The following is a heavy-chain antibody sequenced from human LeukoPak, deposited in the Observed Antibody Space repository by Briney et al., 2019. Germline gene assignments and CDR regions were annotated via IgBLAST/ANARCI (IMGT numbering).Heavy chain of an antibody. J-gene: IGHJ4*02. CDR2: INSSSTYK. D-gene: IGHD3-22*01. CDR1: GFIFSAYT. V-gene: IGHV3-21*01. Sequence: GGPLRLSCAASGFIFSAYTMNWVRQAPGKGLEWVSSINSSSTYKYYADSVKDRFTISRDNAQNSVYLQMNSLRAEDTAVYYCARVAQYYYDSSGYYCPDYWGQGTLVTVSS. CDR3: ARVAQYYYDSSGYYCPDY.